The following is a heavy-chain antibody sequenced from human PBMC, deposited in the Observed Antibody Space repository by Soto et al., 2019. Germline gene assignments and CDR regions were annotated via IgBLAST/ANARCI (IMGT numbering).Heavy chain of an antibody. Sequence: GGSLRLSCAASGFTFSSYAMSWVRQAPGKGLEWVSAISGSGGSTYYADSVKGRFTISRDNSKNTLYLQMNSLRAEDTAVYYCAKDQVVVVPAATNYYYYGMDVWGQGTTVTVSS. D-gene: IGHD2-2*01. CDR3: AKDQVVVVPAATNYYYYGMDV. V-gene: IGHV3-23*01. J-gene: IGHJ6*02. CDR1: GFTFSSYA. CDR2: ISGSGGST.